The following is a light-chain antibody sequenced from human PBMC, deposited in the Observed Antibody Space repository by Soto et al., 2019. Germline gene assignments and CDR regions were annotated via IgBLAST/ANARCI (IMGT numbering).Light chain of an antibody. CDR3: QQDSSWPLT. CDR2: GAS. Sequence: IMMTQSPATLSVSPGERVTLSCRASQDIRSSLAWYQQKPGQAPRLLIYGASIRATGVPATFSGSGSGTEFTLSISSLQSEHLGVYYCQQDSSWPLTFGGGTKVDIK. CDR1: QDIRSS. J-gene: IGKJ4*01. V-gene: IGKV3-15*01.